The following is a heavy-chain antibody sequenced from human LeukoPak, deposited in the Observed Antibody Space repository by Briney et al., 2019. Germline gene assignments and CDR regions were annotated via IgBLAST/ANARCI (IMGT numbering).Heavy chain of an antibody. D-gene: IGHD3-16*02. Sequence: GESLKISCKGSGYSFTSYWIGWVRQMPGKGLEWMGIIYPGDSDTRYSPSFQGQVTISADKSISTAYLQWSSLKASDTAMYYCARQKPYDYVWGSYRASFDYWGQGTLVTVSS. CDR1: GYSFTSYW. CDR2: IYPGDSDT. J-gene: IGHJ4*02. CDR3: ARQKPYDYVWGSYRASFDY. V-gene: IGHV5-51*01.